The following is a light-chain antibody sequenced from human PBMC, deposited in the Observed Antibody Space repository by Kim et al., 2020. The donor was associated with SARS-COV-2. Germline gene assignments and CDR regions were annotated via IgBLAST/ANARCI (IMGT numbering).Light chain of an antibody. J-gene: IGLJ2*01. V-gene: IGLV3-21*02. CDR2: SNV. CDR3: QVWDSSGDHPVI. CDR1: NIGSKS. Sequence: PGQKATITCGGSNIGSKSVHWYHQKPGQAPVLVVHSNVARPSGIPERFSGSTSGNTATLTIGRVEAGDEGDYYCQVWDSSGDHPVIFGGGTQLTVL.